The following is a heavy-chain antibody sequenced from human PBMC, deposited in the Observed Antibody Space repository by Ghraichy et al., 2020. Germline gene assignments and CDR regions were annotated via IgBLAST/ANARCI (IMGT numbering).Heavy chain of an antibody. D-gene: IGHD2-15*01. V-gene: IGHV1-18*04. CDR3: ARGINYFDP. CDR2: ITPRTGNT. CDR1: GYTFTIYG. J-gene: IGHJ5*02. Sequence: ASVKVSCKASGYTFTIYGITWVRQAPGQGLEWMGWITPRTGNTQSAQRLQGRVTMTTDTSTDTVYMELRSLRFDDTAVYYCARGINYFDPWGQGTLVTVSS.